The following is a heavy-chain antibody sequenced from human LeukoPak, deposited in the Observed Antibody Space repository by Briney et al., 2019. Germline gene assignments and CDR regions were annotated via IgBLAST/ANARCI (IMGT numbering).Heavy chain of an antibody. CDR2: IKQDGSEK. J-gene: IGHJ6*02. Sequence: PGGSLRLSCAASGFTFSSYWMSCVRQAPGKGLEWVANIKQDGSEKYYVDSVKGRFTISRDNAKNSLYLQMNSLRAEDTAVYYCARDPGHNWNYYYYGMDVWGQGTTVTVSS. CDR1: GFTFSSYW. V-gene: IGHV3-7*05. CDR3: ARDPGHNWNYYYYGMDV. D-gene: IGHD1-20*01.